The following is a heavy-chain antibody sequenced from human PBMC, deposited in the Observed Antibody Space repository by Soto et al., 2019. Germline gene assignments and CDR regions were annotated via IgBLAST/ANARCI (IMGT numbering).Heavy chain of an antibody. D-gene: IGHD6-6*01. Sequence: EVQLVESGGGLVQPGGSLRLSCAASGFTFSSYEMNWVRQAPGKGLEWVSDISSSGSTIYYADSVKGRFTISRDNAKNSLYLQMNSLRAEDTAVYYCARFYSSSWEGWFDPWGQGTLVTVSS. CDR3: ARFYSSSWEGWFDP. J-gene: IGHJ5*02. V-gene: IGHV3-48*03. CDR1: GFTFSSYE. CDR2: ISSSGSTI.